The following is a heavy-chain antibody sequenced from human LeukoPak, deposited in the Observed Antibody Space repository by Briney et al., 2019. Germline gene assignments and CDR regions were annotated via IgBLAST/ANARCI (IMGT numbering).Heavy chain of an antibody. J-gene: IGHJ1*01. CDR3: AKTRNGYTTEYLQH. Sequence: ETLSLTCTVSGGSISSSSYYWGWIRQPPGKGLEWVSSISSPGGNTYFADSVKGRFTISRDNSKNLVYLQMNSLRAEDTAVYYCAKTRNGYTTEYLQHWGQGTLVTVSS. V-gene: IGHV3-23*01. D-gene: IGHD5-12*01. CDR2: ISSPGGNT. CDR1: GGSISSSSYY.